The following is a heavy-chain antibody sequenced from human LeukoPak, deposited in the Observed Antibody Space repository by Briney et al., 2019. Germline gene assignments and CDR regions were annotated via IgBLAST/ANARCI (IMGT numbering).Heavy chain of an antibody. Sequence: SESLSLTCGVSGGSFSGYYWSWIRQSPGKGLEWIGEMNHSGSTNYNPSLKSRITISIDTPKNQFSLELSSVTAADTAVYYCARYCSSTSCHDYYYYYAMDVWGQGTTVTVSS. J-gene: IGHJ6*02. CDR1: GGSFSGYY. CDR2: MNHSGST. D-gene: IGHD2-2*01. V-gene: IGHV4-34*01. CDR3: ARYCSSTSCHDYYYYYAMDV.